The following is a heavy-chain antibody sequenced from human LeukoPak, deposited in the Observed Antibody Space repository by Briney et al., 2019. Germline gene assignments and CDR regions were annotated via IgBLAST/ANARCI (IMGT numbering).Heavy chain of an antibody. V-gene: IGHV4-39*01. D-gene: IGHD6-25*01. CDR1: GGSISSSSYY. Sequence: SETLSLTCTVSGGSISSSSYYRGWIRQPPGKGLEWIGNTYYGGNTYYNPSLKSRVTISIDTSKNQFSLELSSVTAADTAVYYCAAAFDYWGQGTLVTVSS. J-gene: IGHJ4*02. CDR3: AAAFDY. CDR2: TYYGGNT.